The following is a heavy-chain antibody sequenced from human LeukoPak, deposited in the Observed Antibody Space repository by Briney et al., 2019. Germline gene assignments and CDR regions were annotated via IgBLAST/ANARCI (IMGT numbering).Heavy chain of an antibody. J-gene: IGHJ6*03. D-gene: IGHD6-19*01. CDR2: INPNSGGT. V-gene: IGHV1-8*03. Sequence: ASVKVSCKASGYTFTSYGISWVRQAPGQGLEWMGWINPNSGGTNYAQKFQGRVTITRNTSISTAFMELSSLRSEDTAVYYCARRAVGNSYYHSMDVWGKGTTVTVSS. CDR3: ARRAVGNSYYHSMDV. CDR1: GYTFTSYG.